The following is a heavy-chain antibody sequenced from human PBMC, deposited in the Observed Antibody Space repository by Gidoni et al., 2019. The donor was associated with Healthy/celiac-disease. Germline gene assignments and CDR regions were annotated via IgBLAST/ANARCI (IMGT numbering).Heavy chain of an antibody. J-gene: IGHJ5*02. CDR1: GYTFPCYY. Sequence: QVQLVQSGAAVQKPVASVKVSCKASGYTFPCYYMHWVRQAPGQGLEWMGRINPNSGGTNYAQKFQGRVTMTRDTSISTAYMELSRLRSDDTAVYYCARGGEGGYCSSTSCYVWFDPWGQGTLVTVSS. V-gene: IGHV1-2*06. CDR3: ARGGEGGYCSSTSCYVWFDP. D-gene: IGHD2-2*01. CDR2: INPNSGGT.